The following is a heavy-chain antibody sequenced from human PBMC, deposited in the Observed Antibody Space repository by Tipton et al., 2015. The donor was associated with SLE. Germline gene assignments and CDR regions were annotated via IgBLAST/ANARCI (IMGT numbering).Heavy chain of an antibody. CDR1: GGSTTSHY. J-gene: IGHJ6*02. CDR3: ARDHGADYYYGGMDV. Sequence: TLSLTCTVSGGSTTSHYWNWIRQPQGKGLEWIGYVSYSGTTSYKPSLESRVTISVDRAKNQFSLKLSSVTAADTAVYYCARDHGADYYYGGMDVWGQGTTVTVSS. V-gene: IGHV4-59*11. CDR2: VSYSGTT. D-gene: IGHD4-17*01.